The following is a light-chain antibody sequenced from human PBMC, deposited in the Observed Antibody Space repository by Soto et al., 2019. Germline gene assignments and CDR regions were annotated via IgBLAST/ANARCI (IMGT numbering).Light chain of an antibody. CDR3: QQRSSWYS. CDR2: SAS. Sequence: DIQLTQSPSSLSASVGDRVTITCRASQTISHYLNWYQQKPGKGPNLLIYSASSLQSGVPWRFSGSGSATDFTLTISNLQPEDFAVYYCQQRSSWYSFGQGTKLEIK. J-gene: IGKJ2*03. CDR1: QTISHY. V-gene: IGKV1-39*01.